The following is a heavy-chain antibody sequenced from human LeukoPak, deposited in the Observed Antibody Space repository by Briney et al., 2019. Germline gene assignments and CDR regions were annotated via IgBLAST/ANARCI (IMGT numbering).Heavy chain of an antibody. CDR3: ARSSYDFWSGYYPY. Sequence: ASVKVSCKASGYTFTSYGISWVRQAPGQGLEWMGGIIPIFGTANYAQKFQGRVTITADESTSTAYMELSSLRSEDTAVYYCARSSYDFWSGYYPYWGQGTLVTVSS. CDR1: GYTFTSYG. J-gene: IGHJ4*02. D-gene: IGHD3-3*01. CDR2: IIPIFGTA. V-gene: IGHV1-69*13.